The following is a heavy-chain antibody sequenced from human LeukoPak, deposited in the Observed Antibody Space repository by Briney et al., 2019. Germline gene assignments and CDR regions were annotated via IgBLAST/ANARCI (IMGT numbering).Heavy chain of an antibody. D-gene: IGHD1-26*01. CDR2: INHSGST. CDR1: GGSFSGYY. J-gene: IGHJ4*02. Sequence: SSETLSLTCAVYGGSFSGYYWSWIRQPPGKGLEWIGEINHSGSTNYNPSLKSRVTISVDTSKNQFSLKLSSVTAADTAVYYCARVNIVGATPPTDFDFWGQGTLVTVYS. V-gene: IGHV4-34*01. CDR3: ARVNIVGATPPTDFDF.